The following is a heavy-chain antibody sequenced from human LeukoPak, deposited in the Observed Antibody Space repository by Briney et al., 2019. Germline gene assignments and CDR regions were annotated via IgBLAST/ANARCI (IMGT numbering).Heavy chain of an antibody. Sequence: SETLSLTCTVSGASISSGGSYWSWIRQHPGKGLEWIGYIYYSGSTYYNPSLKSRVTISVDTSKNQFSLKLSSVTAADTAVYYCARQRSGSYFVYWGQGTLVTVSS. V-gene: IGHV4-31*03. J-gene: IGHJ4*02. CDR2: IYYSGST. D-gene: IGHD3-10*01. CDR3: ARQRSGSYFVY. CDR1: GASISSGGSY.